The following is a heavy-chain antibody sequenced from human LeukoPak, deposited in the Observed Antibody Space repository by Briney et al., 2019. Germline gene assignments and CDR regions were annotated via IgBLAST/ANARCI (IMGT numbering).Heavy chain of an antibody. CDR2: IIPIFGTA. CDR1: GYTFSSYD. D-gene: IGHD2-15*01. CDR3: ARDHEFGQAAL. Sequence: GASVKVSCKASGYTFSSYDISWVRQATGQGLEWMGGIIPIFGTANYAQKFQGRVTITADESTSTAYMELSSLRSEDTAVYYCARDHEFGQAALWGQGTLVTVSS. J-gene: IGHJ4*02. V-gene: IGHV1-69*13.